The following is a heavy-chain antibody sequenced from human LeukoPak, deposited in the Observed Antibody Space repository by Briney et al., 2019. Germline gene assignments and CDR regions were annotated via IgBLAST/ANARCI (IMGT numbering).Heavy chain of an antibody. CDR1: GYTFTSYD. CDR2: MNPNSGNT. D-gene: IGHD3-22*01. Sequence: ASVKVSCKASGYTFTSYDINWVRQATGQGLEWMGRMNPNSGNTGYAQKFQGRVTMTRNTSISTAYMELSSLRSEDTAVYYCARYYYDSSGYFSESSFDPWGQGTLVTVSS. CDR3: ARYYYDSSGYFSESSFDP. J-gene: IGHJ5*02. V-gene: IGHV1-8*01.